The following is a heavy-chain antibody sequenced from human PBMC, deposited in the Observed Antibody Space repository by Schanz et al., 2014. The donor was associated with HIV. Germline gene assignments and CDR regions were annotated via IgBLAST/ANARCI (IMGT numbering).Heavy chain of an antibody. V-gene: IGHV3-73*01. Sequence: EVQLVESGGGLEKPGGSLRLSCAASGLTFEDSGTTFTTAWMAWVRQAPGKGLEWVGRIRNKANIYATTFDASVKGRLFISRSDSKNTTSLHMHSLTPEDTGVYYCVRQYYDSGDHSFYWFFDIWGRGTQVTVSS. CDR2: IRNKANIYAT. J-gene: IGHJ2*01. D-gene: IGHD3-22*01. CDR1: GLTFEDSGTT. CDR3: VRQYYDSGDHSFYWFFDI.